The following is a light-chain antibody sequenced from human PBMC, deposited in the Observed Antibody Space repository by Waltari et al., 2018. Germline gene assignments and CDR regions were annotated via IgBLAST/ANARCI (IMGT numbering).Light chain of an antibody. CDR2: SND. CDR3: AAWDDSLRAVV. J-gene: IGLJ2*01. CDR1: NSNVRVTP. V-gene: IGLV1-44*01. Sequence: QSVLTQPPSASGTPGQRVTISCSGSNSNVRVTPVTWYQPLPGAAPEVRISSNDHRPSGVPDRIAGSKSGTPASLAISGLQSEDEAHYYCAAWDDSLRAVVFGGGTKVTVL.